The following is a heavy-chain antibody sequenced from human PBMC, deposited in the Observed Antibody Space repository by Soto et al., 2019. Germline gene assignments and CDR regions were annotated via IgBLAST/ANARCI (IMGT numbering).Heavy chain of an antibody. V-gene: IGHV4-59*01. CDR3: ARGRRSGSYYSRFDY. J-gene: IGHJ4*02. CDR1: GDSISNYY. Sequence: SEPLSLTCSVSGDSISNYYWNWIRQPPGKGLEWIGYIYYSGSTNYNPSLKSRVTISVDTSKDQFSLKLSSVTAADTAVYYCARGRRSGSYYSRFDYWGQGTLVTVSS. D-gene: IGHD1-26*01. CDR2: IYYSGST.